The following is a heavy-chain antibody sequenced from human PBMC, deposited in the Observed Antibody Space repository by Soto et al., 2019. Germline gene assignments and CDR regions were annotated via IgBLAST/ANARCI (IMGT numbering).Heavy chain of an antibody. J-gene: IGHJ4*02. CDR2: ISSSSSTI. Sequence: GGSLRLSCAASGFTFSSYSMNWVRQAPGKGLEWVSYISSSSSTIYYADSVKGRFTISRDNAKNSLYLQMNSLRDEDTAVYYCARDSSRREHYDILTGYPYYFDYWGQGTLVTVSS. CDR3: ARDSSRREHYDILTGYPYYFDY. CDR1: GFTFSSYS. D-gene: IGHD3-9*01. V-gene: IGHV3-48*02.